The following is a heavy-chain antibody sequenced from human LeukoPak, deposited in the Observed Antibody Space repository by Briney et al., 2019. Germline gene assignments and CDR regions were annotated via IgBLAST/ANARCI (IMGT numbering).Heavy chain of an antibody. D-gene: IGHD2/OR15-2a*01. J-gene: IGHJ3*02. CDR3: ARGEISLRIRKRSAFDI. V-gene: IGHV4-59*01. CDR2: IHYTGST. Sequence: PSETLSLTCTVSGGSISSYYWSWIRQSPGKGLECIGYIHYTGSTNYNPSLKSRVTISVETSKNQFSLKLKSVTAADTAVYYCARGEISLRIRKRSAFDIWGQGTMVTVSS. CDR1: GGSISSYY.